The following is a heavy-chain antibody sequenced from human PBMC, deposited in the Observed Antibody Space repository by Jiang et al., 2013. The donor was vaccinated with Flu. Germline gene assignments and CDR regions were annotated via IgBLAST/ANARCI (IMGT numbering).Heavy chain of an antibody. CDR3: ARRGGYYDSGWFDP. CDR2: ISGSGGST. Sequence: AASGFTFSSYAMSWVRQAPGKGLEWVSAISGSGGSTYYADSVKGRFTISRDNSKNTLYLQMNSLRAEDTAVYYCARRGGYYDSGWFDPWGQGTLVTVSS. D-gene: IGHD3-22*01. CDR1: GFTFSSYA. J-gene: IGHJ5*02. V-gene: IGHV3-23*01.